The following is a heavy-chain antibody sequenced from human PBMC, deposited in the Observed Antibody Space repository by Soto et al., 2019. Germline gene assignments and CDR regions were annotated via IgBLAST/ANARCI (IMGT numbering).Heavy chain of an antibody. CDR3: AASIFYYGMDV. V-gene: IGHV5-51*01. CDR2: IYPGDSDT. CDR1: GYTFTNYW. Sequence: GESLKISCKGSGYTFTNYWIGWVRQMPGKGLEWMGIIYPGDSDTKYNPSFQGQVTISADKSITTTYLQWSSLKASDTAIYYCAASIFYYGMDVWGQATKDTVSS. J-gene: IGHJ6*02.